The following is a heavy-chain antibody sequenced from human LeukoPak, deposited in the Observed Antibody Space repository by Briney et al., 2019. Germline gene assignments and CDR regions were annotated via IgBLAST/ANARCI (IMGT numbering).Heavy chain of an antibody. J-gene: IGHJ4*02. CDR1: GYTFTNFG. CDR3: ARAGVNIGGIIVTSLDS. Sequence: ASVKVSCKTSGYTFTNFGISWVRQAPGQGPEWMGWISGHNGNTKYAKNLQDRVKMTIDTSTTTAYMELRSLTSDDTGVYYCARAGVNIGGIIVTSLDSWGQGTLITVSS. V-gene: IGHV1-18*01. D-gene: IGHD3-16*02. CDR2: ISGHNGNT.